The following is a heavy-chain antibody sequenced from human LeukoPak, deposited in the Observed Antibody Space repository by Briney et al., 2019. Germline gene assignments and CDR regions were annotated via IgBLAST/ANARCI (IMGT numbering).Heavy chain of an antibody. Sequence: GGSLRLSCAASGFTFSSYGMHWVRQAPGKGLEWVAVISYDGSNKYYADSVKGRFTISRDNPKNTLYLQMNSLRAEDTAVYYCARDADSYGYFDYWGQGTLVTVSS. CDR3: ARDADSYGYFDY. D-gene: IGHD5-18*01. CDR1: GFTFSSYG. CDR2: ISYDGSNK. J-gene: IGHJ4*02. V-gene: IGHV3-30*03.